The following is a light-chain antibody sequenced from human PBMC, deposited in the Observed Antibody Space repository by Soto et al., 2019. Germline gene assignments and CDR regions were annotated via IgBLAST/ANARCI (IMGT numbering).Light chain of an antibody. Sequence: VLTQSPGTLCLSPVERATLSCKASQSVSNNYLAWYQQKPGQAPRLLIYGASNRATGIPDRFSGSGSGTDFTLTISRLEPEDFAVYYCQQYGSSGTFGQGTKVDIK. V-gene: IGKV3-20*01. J-gene: IGKJ1*01. CDR3: QQYGSSGT. CDR1: QSVSNNY. CDR2: GAS.